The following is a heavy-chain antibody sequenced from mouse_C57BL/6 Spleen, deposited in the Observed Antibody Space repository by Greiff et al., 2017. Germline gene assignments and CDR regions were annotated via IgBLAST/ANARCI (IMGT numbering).Heavy chain of an antibody. CDR3: ARGEIGFDV. V-gene: IGHV1-82*01. CDR1: GYAFSSSW. CDR2: IYPGDGDT. D-gene: IGHD3-1*01. J-gene: IGHJ1*03. Sequence: VQLQQSGPELVKPGASVTISCKASGYAFSSSWMNWVKQRPGKGLEWIGRIYPGDGDTNYNGKFKGKATLTADKSSSTAYMQLSSLTSEDSAVDVCARGEIGFDVWGTGTTVTVSS.